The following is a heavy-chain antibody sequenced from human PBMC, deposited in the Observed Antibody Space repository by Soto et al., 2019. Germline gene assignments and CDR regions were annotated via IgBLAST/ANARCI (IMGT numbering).Heavy chain of an antibody. CDR2: YRAGGADGAT. J-gene: IGHJ4*02. CDR3: PKKVSSRSGSQHFDY. CDR1: RCSLRSYS. Sequence: SCLAGRCSLRSYSMRWGRQAPGKRPEWVSGYRAGGADGATYYAASVKGRFTFSRGSSKNTLLLQMNRLRPEDSPRYSCPKKVSSRSGSQHFDYFRQRILVTV. D-gene: IGHD3-10*01. V-gene: IGHV3-23*01.